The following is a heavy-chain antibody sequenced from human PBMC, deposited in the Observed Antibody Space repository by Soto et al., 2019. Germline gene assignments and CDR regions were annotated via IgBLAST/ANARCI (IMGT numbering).Heavy chain of an antibody. D-gene: IGHD3-22*01. J-gene: IGHJ6*02. CDR1: GDSISSGDYY. Sequence: QVQLQESGPGLVKPSQTLSLTGTVSGDSISSGDYYWSWIRQPPGKGLEWIGYIYYSGSTYYNPSLKSLVTISVDTSKNHFSLKLSSVTAADTAVYYCARGDYYDSSGYFPGGMDVWGQGTTVTVSS. V-gene: IGHV4-30-4*01. CDR2: IYYSGST. CDR3: ARGDYYDSSGYFPGGMDV.